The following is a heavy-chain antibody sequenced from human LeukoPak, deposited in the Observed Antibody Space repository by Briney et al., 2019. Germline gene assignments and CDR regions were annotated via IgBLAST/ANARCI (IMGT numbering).Heavy chain of an antibody. V-gene: IGHV3-23*01. Sequence: LSGGSLRLSCAASGFTFSSYAMSWVRQAPVKGLEWVSAISGSGGSTYYADSVKGRFTISRDNSKNTLYLQMNSVRAEDTAVYYCAKEAGGDDVFDIWAQGTMVTVSS. J-gene: IGHJ3*02. CDR3: AKEAGGDDVFDI. CDR2: ISGSGGST. CDR1: GFTFSSYA. D-gene: IGHD3-10*01.